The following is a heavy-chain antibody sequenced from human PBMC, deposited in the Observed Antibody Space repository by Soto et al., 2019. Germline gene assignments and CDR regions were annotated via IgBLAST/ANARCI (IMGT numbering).Heavy chain of an antibody. J-gene: IGHJ6*02. V-gene: IGHV3-30*18. Sequence: QVQLVESGGGVVQPGRSLRLSCAASGFTFSSYGMHWVRQAPGKGLEWVAVISYDGSNKYYADSVKGRFTISRDNSKNTLYLQMNSLRAEDTAVYYCAKLGAAMVQTYYYYYGMDVWGQGTTVTVSS. CDR3: AKLGAAMVQTYYYYYGMDV. CDR1: GFTFSSYG. D-gene: IGHD5-18*01. CDR2: ISYDGSNK.